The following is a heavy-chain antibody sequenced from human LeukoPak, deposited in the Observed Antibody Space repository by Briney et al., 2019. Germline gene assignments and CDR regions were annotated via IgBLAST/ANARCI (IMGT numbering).Heavy chain of an antibody. V-gene: IGHV3-74*01. Sequence: GGSLRLSCAASGFTFSSYWMHWVRHGPGKGLLWVSRINSDGSSTSYADSVKGRFTISRDNAKNTLYLQMNSLRAEDTAVYYCARVSTYSAIDYWGQGTLVTVSS. J-gene: IGHJ4*02. D-gene: IGHD1-26*01. CDR3: ARVSTYSAIDY. CDR1: GFTFSSYW. CDR2: INSDGSST.